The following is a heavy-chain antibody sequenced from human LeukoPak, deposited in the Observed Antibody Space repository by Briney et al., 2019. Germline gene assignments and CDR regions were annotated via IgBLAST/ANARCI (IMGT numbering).Heavy chain of an antibody. Sequence: PGGSLRLSCAASGFTFSHYGLHWVRQAPGKGLEWVALISPDGSYKDYADSVKGRFTISRDNSKNTLYLEMNSLRGVDTAVYYCARDSIAAAGTVDYWGQGTLVTVSS. D-gene: IGHD6-13*01. CDR2: ISPDGSYK. CDR1: GFTFSHYG. V-gene: IGHV3-30*03. CDR3: ARDSIAAAGTVDY. J-gene: IGHJ4*02.